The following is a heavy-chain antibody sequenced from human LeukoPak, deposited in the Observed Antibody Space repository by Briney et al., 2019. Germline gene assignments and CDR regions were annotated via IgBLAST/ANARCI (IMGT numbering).Heavy chain of an antibody. CDR2: ITSGSSHI. V-gene: IGHV3-21*01. Sequence: GGSLRLSCAASGFTFSSYNMNWVRQTPGQGLEWVSSITSGSSHIYYADSVKGRFTISRDNAKNSLYLQMNSLRAEDTAVYYCAREGLGCSSTSCYAGSAFDIWGQGTMVTVSS. CDR3: AREGLGCSSTSCYAGSAFDI. J-gene: IGHJ3*02. CDR1: GFTFSSYN. D-gene: IGHD2-2*01.